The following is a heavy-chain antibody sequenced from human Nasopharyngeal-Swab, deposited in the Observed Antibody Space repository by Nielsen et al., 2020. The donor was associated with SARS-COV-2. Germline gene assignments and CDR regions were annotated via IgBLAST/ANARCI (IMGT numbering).Heavy chain of an antibody. V-gene: IGHV3-30-3*01. J-gene: IGHJ4*02. D-gene: IGHD3-22*01. CDR1: GFTFSRYT. Sequence: GESLKISCAASGFTFSRYTMHWVRQAPGKGLEWVAVISYDGSNKYYADSVKGRFTISRDISKNTLYLQMNSLRAEDTAVFYYASTPLDSSGYYYAFHYWGRGTRVTVAS. CDR3: ASTPLDSSGYYYAFHY. CDR2: ISYDGSNK.